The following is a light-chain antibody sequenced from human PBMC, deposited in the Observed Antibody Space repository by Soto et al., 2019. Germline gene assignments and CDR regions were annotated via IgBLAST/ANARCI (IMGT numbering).Light chain of an antibody. CDR2: KDS. V-gene: IGLV3-16*01. J-gene: IGLJ2*01. CDR3: LSADSSGTPHVV. Sequence: SYELTQPPSVSVSLGQMARITCSGEALPKKYAYWYQQKPGQFPVLVIYKDSERPSGIPERFSGSSSGTIVTLTISGVQAEDEADYYCLSADSSGTPHVVFGGGTQLTVL. CDR1: ALPKKY.